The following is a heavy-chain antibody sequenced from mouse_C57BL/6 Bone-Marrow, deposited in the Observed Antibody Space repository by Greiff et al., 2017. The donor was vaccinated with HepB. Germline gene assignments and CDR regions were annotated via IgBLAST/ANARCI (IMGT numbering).Heavy chain of an antibody. CDR2: ISDGGSYT. D-gene: IGHD3-1*01. CDR1: GFTFSSYA. CDR3: ARDPRGFAY. V-gene: IGHV5-4*01. Sequence: EVQVVESGGGLVKPGGSLKLSCAASGFTFSSYAMSWVRQTPEKRPEWVATISDGGSYTYYPDNVKGRFTISRDNAKNNLYLQMSHLKSEDTAMYYCARDPRGFAYWGQGTLVTVSA. J-gene: IGHJ3*01.